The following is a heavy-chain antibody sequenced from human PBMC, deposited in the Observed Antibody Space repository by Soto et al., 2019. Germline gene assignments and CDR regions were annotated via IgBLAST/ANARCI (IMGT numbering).Heavy chain of an antibody. V-gene: IGHV4-39*01. J-gene: IGHJ5*02. CDR1: GGSISSSSYY. CDR3: ARTRAVWFDP. CDR2: IYYSGST. Sequence: QLQLQESGPGLVKPSETLSLTCTVSGGSISSSSYYWGWIRHPPGKGLAWIGSIYYSGSTYYNPSLKSRVTISLDRSKNQFSLKLSSVTAADTAVYYCARTRAVWFDPWGQGTLVTVSS.